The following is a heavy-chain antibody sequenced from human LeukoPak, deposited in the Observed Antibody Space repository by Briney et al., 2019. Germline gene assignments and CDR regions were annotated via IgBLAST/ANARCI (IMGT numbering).Heavy chain of an antibody. CDR3: ANGDKKRITMVRGVMQPFDY. J-gene: IGHJ4*02. V-gene: IGHV3-23*01. CDR1: GFAFSSFA. D-gene: IGHD3-10*01. CDR2: ISGSGGST. Sequence: PGGSLRLSCAASGFAFSSFAMGWVRQAPEKGLEWVSAISGSGGSTYYADSVKGRFTISRDNSKKTLHLQVNSLRAEDTAVYYCANGDKKRITMVRGVMQPFDYWGQGTLVTVSS.